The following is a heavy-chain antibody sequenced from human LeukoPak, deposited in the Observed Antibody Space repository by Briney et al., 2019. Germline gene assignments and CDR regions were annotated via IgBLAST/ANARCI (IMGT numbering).Heavy chain of an antibody. V-gene: IGHV3-48*03. J-gene: IGHJ6*04. CDR3: ARDRGYCSSTSCPDPLYYYYGMDV. Sequence: PGGSLRLSCAASGFTFSSYEMNWVRQAPGKGLEWVSYISSSGSTIYYVDSVKGRFTISRDNAKNSLYLQMNSLRAEDTAVYYCARDRGYCSSTSCPDPLYYYYGMDVWGKGTTVTVSS. CDR1: GFTFSSYE. D-gene: IGHD2-2*01. CDR2: ISSSGSTI.